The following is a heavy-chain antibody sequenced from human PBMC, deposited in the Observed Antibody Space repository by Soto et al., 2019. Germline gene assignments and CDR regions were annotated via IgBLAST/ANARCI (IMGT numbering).Heavy chain of an antibody. V-gene: IGHV4-59*01. Sequence: SETLSLTCTVSGGSISRYYWSWIRQPPGKGLEWIGYMYSTGSTVYNPPFKSRVTISVYTSKNQFSLKLNSVTAADTAVYYCARDLWGYCGTDCYPLDVWGQGTTVTVSS. J-gene: IGHJ6*02. CDR2: MYSTGST. CDR3: ARDLWGYCGTDCYPLDV. CDR1: GGSISRYY. D-gene: IGHD2-21*02.